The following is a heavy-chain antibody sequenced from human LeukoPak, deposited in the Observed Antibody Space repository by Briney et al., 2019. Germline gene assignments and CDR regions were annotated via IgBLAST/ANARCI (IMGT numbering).Heavy chain of an antibody. V-gene: IGHV3-30*02. CDR2: IRYDGTEE. CDR3: AKVGYGWYEVDY. J-gene: IGHJ4*02. D-gene: IGHD6-19*01. Sequence: GGSLKLSCAASGFTFGTYGMHWVRQAPGKGLDWVAFIRYDGTEEYYADSVKDRFIVSRDNSKNTVYLQMNSLRVEDTAIYYCAKVGYGWYEVDYWGQGTLVTVSS. CDR1: GFTFGTYG.